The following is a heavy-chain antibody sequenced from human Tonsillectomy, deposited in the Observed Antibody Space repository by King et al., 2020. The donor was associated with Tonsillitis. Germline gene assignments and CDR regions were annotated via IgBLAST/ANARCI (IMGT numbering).Heavy chain of an antibody. Sequence: VQLVESGGGVVQPGGSLRLSCAASGFTFSNYGMHWVRQAPGKGLEWVAFIRYDGSNKYYADSVKGRITITRDNSKNTLYLQMSSLRAEDTAVYYCAKEWYTSSWYKGGGYDYWGRGTLVTVSS. CDR1: GFTFSNYG. D-gene: IGHD6-13*01. V-gene: IGHV3-30*02. CDR2: IRYDGSNK. CDR3: AKEWYTSSWYKGGGYDY. J-gene: IGHJ4*02.